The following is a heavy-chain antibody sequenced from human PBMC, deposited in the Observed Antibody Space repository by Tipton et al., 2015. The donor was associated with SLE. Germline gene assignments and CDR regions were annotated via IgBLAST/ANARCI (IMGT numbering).Heavy chain of an antibody. CDR3: TIEYSSSDAFDF. Sequence: SLRLSCAASGFRFSSYEMNWVRQAPGKGLEWVSYISGSGTNKYYADSVKGRFTISRDSAKNSLYLQMNSLRAEDTALYYCTIEYSSSDAFDFWGQGTLVTVSS. CDR2: ISGSGTNK. J-gene: IGHJ4*02. D-gene: IGHD6-6*01. CDR1: GFRFSSYE. V-gene: IGHV3-48*03.